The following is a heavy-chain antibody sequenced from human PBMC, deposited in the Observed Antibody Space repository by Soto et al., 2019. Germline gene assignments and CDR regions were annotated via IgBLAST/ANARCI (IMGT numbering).Heavy chain of an antibody. CDR3: ARLTRDPRTYYYYGMDV. CDR1: GGSISSSSYY. J-gene: IGHJ6*02. CDR2: IYYSGST. V-gene: IGHV4-39*01. D-gene: IGHD3-10*01. Sequence: SETLSLTCTVSGGSISSSSYYWGWIRQPPGKGLEWIGSIYYSGSTYYNPSLKSRVTISVDTSKNQFSLKLSSVTAADTAVYYCARLTRDPRTYYYYGMDVWGQGTTVTVS.